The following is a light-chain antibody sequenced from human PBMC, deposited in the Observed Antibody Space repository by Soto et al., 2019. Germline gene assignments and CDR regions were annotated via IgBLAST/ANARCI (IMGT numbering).Light chain of an antibody. CDR1: STDVGGYNY. V-gene: IGLV2-11*01. CDR2: DVS. J-gene: IGLJ1*01. Sequence: QSVLTQPRSVSGSPGQSVTISCTGTSTDVGGYNYVSWYQQHPGKVPKLMIYDVSKRPSGVPDRFSGSKSGNTASLTISGLQAEEEADYYSSSYADMVSLYVFGSGTKVTVL. CDR3: SSYADMVSLYV.